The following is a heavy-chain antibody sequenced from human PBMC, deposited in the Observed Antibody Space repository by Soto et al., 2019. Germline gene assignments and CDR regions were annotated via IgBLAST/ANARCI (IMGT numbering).Heavy chain of an antibody. Sequence: GGSLRLSCAGSGFTFSCYWMHWVRQSPWKGLVWVSRINSDGSTTAYADSVKGRFTISRDNSANTLYLQMSSLRAEDTAVYYCTHCRGESCHGGYFGMDVWGQGTTVTVSS. CDR1: GFTFSCYW. J-gene: IGHJ6*02. CDR2: INSDGSTT. CDR3: THCRGESCHGGYFGMDV. D-gene: IGHD2-15*01. V-gene: IGHV3-74*01.